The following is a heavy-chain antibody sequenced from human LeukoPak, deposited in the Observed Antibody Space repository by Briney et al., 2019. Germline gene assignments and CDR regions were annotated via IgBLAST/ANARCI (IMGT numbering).Heavy chain of an antibody. J-gene: IGHJ4*02. CDR1: EFTFSSYG. CDR2: IRYDGTNK. D-gene: IGHD3-10*01. V-gene: IGHV3-30*02. Sequence: GGSLRLSCAASEFTFSSYGMHWVRQAPGKGLEWVAFIRYDGTNKNYADSVQGRFTISRDNSKNTLYLELNSLRAEDTAVYYCAKDRYSGSENYCFGYWGQGTLVTVSS. CDR3: AKDRYSGSENYCFGY.